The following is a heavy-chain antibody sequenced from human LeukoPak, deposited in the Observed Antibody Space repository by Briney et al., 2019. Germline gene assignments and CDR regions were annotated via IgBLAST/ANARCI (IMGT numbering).Heavy chain of an antibody. D-gene: IGHD6-13*01. J-gene: IGHJ5*02. Sequence: GGSLRLSCAASGFTFSSYGMHWVRQAPGKGREWGAVISYEGSNKYYADSVKGRFTISRDNSKNTLYLQMNSLRAEDTAVYYCAKGIAAAGTGGWFDPWGQGTLVTVSS. V-gene: IGHV3-30*18. CDR3: AKGIAAAGTGGWFDP. CDR1: GFTFSSYG. CDR2: ISYEGSNK.